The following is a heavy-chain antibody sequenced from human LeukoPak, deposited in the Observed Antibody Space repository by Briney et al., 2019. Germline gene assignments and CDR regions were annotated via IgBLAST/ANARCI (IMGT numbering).Heavy chain of an antibody. CDR1: GGTFSSYG. J-gene: IGHJ6*02. CDR3: AGVALGRRWLPSSYYYGMDV. CDR2: IIPIFGTA. D-gene: IGHD5-24*01. V-gene: IGHV1-69*13. Sequence: SVKVSCKASGGTFSSYGINWVRQAPGQGLEWMGGIIPIFGTADYAPKFQGRVTITADESTSTAYVELSNLRSEDTAVYYYAGVALGRRWLPSSYYYGMDVWGQGTTVTVSS.